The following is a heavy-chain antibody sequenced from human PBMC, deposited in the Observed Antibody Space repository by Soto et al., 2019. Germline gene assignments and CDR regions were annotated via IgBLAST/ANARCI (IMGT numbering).Heavy chain of an antibody. CDR1: GGTFSSYA. CDR3: ASSGTAYYDSSGYYFI. J-gene: IGHJ4*02. CDR2: IIPIFGTA. V-gene: IGHV1-69*13. Sequence: SVKVSCKASGGTFSSYAISWVRQAPGQGLEWMGGIIPIFGTANYAQKFQGRVTITADESTSTAYMELSSLRSEDTAVYYCASSGTAYYDSSGYYFIWGQGTLVTLSS. D-gene: IGHD3-22*01.